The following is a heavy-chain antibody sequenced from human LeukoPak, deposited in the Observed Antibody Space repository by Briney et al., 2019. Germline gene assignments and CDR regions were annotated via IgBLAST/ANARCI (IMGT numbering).Heavy chain of an antibody. V-gene: IGHV4-39*01. CDR2: INYGGTT. J-gene: IGHJ4*02. Sequence: SETLSLTCSVSGGSISSSSYYWGWIRQTREKGLEWIGSINYGGTTYYNPSLNNRVTISVDTSKNQFSLKLSSVTAADTAMYYCARLVVVTGNYFDYWGQGTLVTVSS. CDR1: GGSISSSSYY. D-gene: IGHD2-21*02. CDR3: ARLVVVTGNYFDY.